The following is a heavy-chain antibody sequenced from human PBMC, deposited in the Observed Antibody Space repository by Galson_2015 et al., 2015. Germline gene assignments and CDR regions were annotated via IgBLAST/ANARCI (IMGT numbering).Heavy chain of an antibody. D-gene: IGHD5-12*01. CDR2: ISGSRGST. CDR3: AKAIVTTTNFDY. J-gene: IGHJ4*02. V-gene: IGHV3-23*01. CDR1: GFTFTSYA. Sequence: SLRLSCAASGFTFTSYAMSWVRQAPGKGLEWVSTISGSRGSTYYADSVKGRFTISRDNSKNTLYLQMNSLRADDTAVYYCAKAIVTTTNFDYWGQGTLVTVSS.